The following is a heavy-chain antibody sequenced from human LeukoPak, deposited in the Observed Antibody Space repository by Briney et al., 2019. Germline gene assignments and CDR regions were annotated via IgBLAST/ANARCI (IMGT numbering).Heavy chain of an antibody. D-gene: IGHD2-2*01. Sequence: GGSLRLSCAASGFTFSGSWMSWVRQAPGKGLEWVASINQDGGEKYSLDSVKGRFTISRDNAKNSLYLQMNSLRDEGTAVYYCAREAGIVVVPAGNPFDYWGQGTLVTVSS. CDR3: AREAGIVVVPAGNPFDY. V-gene: IGHV3-7*01. J-gene: IGHJ4*02. CDR2: INQDGGEK. CDR1: GFTFSGSW.